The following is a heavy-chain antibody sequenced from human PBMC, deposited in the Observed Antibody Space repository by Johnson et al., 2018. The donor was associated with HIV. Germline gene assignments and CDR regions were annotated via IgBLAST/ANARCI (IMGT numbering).Heavy chain of an antibody. D-gene: IGHD4-17*01. J-gene: IGHJ3*02. CDR1: GFTFSNAW. V-gene: IGHV3-15*01. CDR2: IKSKTDGGTT. CDR3: ARVLGDYAYHI. Sequence: VQLVESGGGLVKPGGSLRLSCAASGFTFSNAWMSWVRQAPGKGLEWVGRIKSKTDGGTTDYAAPVKGRFTVSRDDSKNTLYLQMDSLRVEDTSVYYCARVLGDYAYHIWGQGTMVTVSS.